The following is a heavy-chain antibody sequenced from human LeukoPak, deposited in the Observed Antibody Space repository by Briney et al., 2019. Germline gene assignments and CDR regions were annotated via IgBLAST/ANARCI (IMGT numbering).Heavy chain of an antibody. Sequence: GGSLRLSCGASGFSVSSFAMHWVRQAPGKGLEWVAVNKYYADSVKGRFTISRDNSKNTVYLQMNSLRAEGAAVYYCAKGSGGYSGSGSPHFDSWGQGTLVAVSS. CDR2: NK. J-gene: IGHJ4*02. CDR1: GFSVSSFA. V-gene: IGHV3-33*06. CDR3: AKGSGGYSGSGSPHFDS. D-gene: IGHD3-10*01.